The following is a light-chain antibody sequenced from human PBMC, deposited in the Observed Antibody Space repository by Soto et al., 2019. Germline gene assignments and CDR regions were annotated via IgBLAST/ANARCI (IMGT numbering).Light chain of an antibody. Sequence: QSALTQPPSASGSPGQSVTISCTGTSSDVGRYNYVSWYQQHPGKAPKLMISEVNKRASGFPDRFSGSKSGNTASLTVSGLQAEDEADYYCSSYAGTPFVFGTGTKVTVL. CDR1: SSDVGRYNY. V-gene: IGLV2-8*01. J-gene: IGLJ1*01. CDR3: SSYAGTPFV. CDR2: EVN.